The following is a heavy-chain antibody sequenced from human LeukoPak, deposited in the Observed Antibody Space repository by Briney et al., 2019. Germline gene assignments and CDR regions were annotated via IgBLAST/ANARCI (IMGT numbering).Heavy chain of an antibody. J-gene: IGHJ4*02. V-gene: IGHV1-24*01. Sequence: ASVTVSCKVSGYTLTELSMHWVRQAPGKGLEWMGGFDPEDGETIYAQKFQGRVTMTEDTSTDTAYMELSSLRSEDTAVYYCATSPRYGPTDLDYWGQGTLVTVSS. D-gene: IGHD1-14*01. CDR3: ATSPRYGPTDLDY. CDR2: FDPEDGET. CDR1: GYTLTELS.